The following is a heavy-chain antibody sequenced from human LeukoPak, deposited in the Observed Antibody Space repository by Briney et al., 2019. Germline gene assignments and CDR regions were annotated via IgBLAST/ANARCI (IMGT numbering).Heavy chain of an antibody. D-gene: IGHD2/OR15-2a*01. Sequence: SQTLSLTCTASGGSISSGSSYWSWIRQPAGKGLEWIGRIYTSGNTNYKPSLQSRVTISVDTAKNQFSLKLSSVTAADTAVYYCTRGDNTWGRGTLVTVSS. CDR1: GGSISSGSSY. J-gene: IGHJ5*02. CDR3: TRGDNT. CDR2: IYTSGNT. V-gene: IGHV4-61*02.